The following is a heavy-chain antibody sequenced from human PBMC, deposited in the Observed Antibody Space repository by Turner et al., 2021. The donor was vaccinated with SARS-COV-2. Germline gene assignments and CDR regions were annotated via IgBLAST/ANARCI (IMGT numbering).Heavy chain of an antibody. J-gene: IGHJ6*02. CDR1: GLTVSSNY. CDR3: ARDLDTAGGMDV. Sequence: EVQLVESGGGLVQPGGSLRLSCAASGLTVSSNYMNWVRQAPGKGLEWFSVIDSGGSTFYADSVKGRFTISRHNSKNTLYLQMNSLRAEDTAVYYCARDLDTAGGMDVWGQGTTVTVSS. V-gene: IGHV3-53*04. D-gene: IGHD5-18*01. CDR2: IDSGGST.